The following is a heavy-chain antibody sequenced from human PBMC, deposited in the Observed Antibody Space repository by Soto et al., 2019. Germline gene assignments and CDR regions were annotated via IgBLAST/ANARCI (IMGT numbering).Heavy chain of an antibody. V-gene: IGHV3-23*01. CDR3: AKDLRKQWLTHSCYWFDP. D-gene: IGHD6-19*01. Sequence: GGSLRLSCAASGFTFSSYAMSWVRQAPGKGLEWVSAISGSGGSTYYADSVKGRFTISRDNSKNTLYLQMNSLRAEDTAVYYCAKDLRKQWLTHSCYWFDPWGQGTLVTVSS. J-gene: IGHJ5*02. CDR1: GFTFSSYA. CDR2: ISGSGGST.